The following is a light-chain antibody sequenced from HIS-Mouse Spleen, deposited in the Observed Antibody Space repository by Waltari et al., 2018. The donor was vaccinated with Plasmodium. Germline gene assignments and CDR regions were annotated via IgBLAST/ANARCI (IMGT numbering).Light chain of an antibody. Sequence: SYELTQPPSVSVSPGQTARITFSGAALPKKYTYWYQQKSGQAPVLVSYEDSKRPPGIPERFSGSSSGTMATLTISGAQVEDEADYYCYSTDSSGNHRVFGGGTKLTVL. CDR3: YSTDSSGNHRV. CDR2: EDS. V-gene: IGLV3-10*01. J-gene: IGLJ3*02. CDR1: ALPKKY.